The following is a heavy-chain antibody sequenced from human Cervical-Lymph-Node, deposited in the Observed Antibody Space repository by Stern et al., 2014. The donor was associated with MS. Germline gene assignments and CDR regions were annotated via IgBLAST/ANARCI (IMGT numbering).Heavy chain of an antibody. CDR1: GGSINSGGSS. CDR2: IYHTEST. D-gene: IGHD3-10*01. CDR3: ARATIYYGSGTYRGWFDP. J-gene: IGHJ5*02. V-gene: IGHV4-30-2*01. Sequence: QLQLQESGSGLVKPSQTLSLTCAVSGGSINSGGSSWGRLRPPPGKGLEWIGDIYHTESTYYNPSLTRRVTTSIDRSKNQFPLKLTSVTAADTAVYYCARATIYYGSGTYRGWFDPWGQGTLVTVSS.